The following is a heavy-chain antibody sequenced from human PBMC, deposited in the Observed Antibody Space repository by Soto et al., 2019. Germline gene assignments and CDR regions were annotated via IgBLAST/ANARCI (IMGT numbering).Heavy chain of an antibody. CDR3: AKFTEPGYSSIWYYFEY. V-gene: IGHV3-21*06. D-gene: IGHD6-19*01. Sequence: GGSLRLSCVGSGFTFSGYSMAWVRQAPGRGLEWVASISSRSTNIDYADSVKGRFTISGDNAKNLVSLQMSSLRGEDTALYYCAKFTEPGYSSIWYYFEYWGQGTPVNVSS. CDR2: ISSRSTNI. CDR1: GFTFSGYS. J-gene: IGHJ4*02.